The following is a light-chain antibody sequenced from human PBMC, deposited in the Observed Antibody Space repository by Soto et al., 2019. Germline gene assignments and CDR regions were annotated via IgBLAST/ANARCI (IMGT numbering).Light chain of an antibody. CDR3: QKYNSAPPLT. J-gene: IGKJ4*01. V-gene: IGKV1-27*01. CDR2: AAS. Sequence: DIQMTQSPSSLSASVGDRVNITCRASQGISNYLAWYQQKPGKVPTLLIYAASTLQSGVPSRFGGSGSGTDFTLTISSLQPEDVATYYCQKYNSAPPLTFGGGTKV. CDR1: QGISNY.